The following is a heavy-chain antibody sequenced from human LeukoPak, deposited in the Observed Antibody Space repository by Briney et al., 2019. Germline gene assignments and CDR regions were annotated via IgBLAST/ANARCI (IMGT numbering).Heavy chain of an antibody. V-gene: IGHV3-30*18. CDR3: AKGWYNWNDADV. D-gene: IGHD1-20*01. CDR2: ISYDGSNK. CDR1: GFTFSSYG. J-gene: IGHJ6*04. Sequence: PGGSLRLSCAASGFTFSSYGMHWVRQAPGKGLEWVAVISYDGSNKYYADSVKGRFTISRDNSKNTLYLQMNSLRAEDTAVYYCAKGWYNWNDADVWGKGTTVTVSS.